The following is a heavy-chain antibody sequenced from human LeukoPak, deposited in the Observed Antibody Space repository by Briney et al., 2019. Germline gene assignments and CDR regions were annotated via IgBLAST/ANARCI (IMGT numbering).Heavy chain of an antibody. V-gene: IGHV3-48*01. CDR1: GFTFSSYS. D-gene: IGHD1-20*01. J-gene: IGHJ4*02. CDR2: ISSGSRTI. Sequence: GGSLRLSCAASGFTFSSYSMNWVRQAPGKGLEWVSYISSGSRTIYYADSVKGRFTMSKDNAKNSLYLQMNSLRAEDTAVYYCARESITGHRDFDYWGQGTLVTVSS. CDR3: ARESITGHRDFDY.